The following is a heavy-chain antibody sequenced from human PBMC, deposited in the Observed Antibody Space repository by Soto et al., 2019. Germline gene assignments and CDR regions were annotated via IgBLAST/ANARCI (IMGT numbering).Heavy chain of an antibody. Sequence: ASLKVSCKASGDTFTDYYIHWVRQAPGQGLEWMGTVNPSGGHTTYAQHFLGRVTMTRDTSTSTLYMELTSLTSDDTAIYYCPRGEHVVVVTAALDYWGQGTLVTVSS. CDR3: PRGEHVVVVTAALDY. V-gene: IGHV1-46*01. CDR2: VNPSGGHT. J-gene: IGHJ4*02. D-gene: IGHD2-21*02. CDR1: GDTFTDYY.